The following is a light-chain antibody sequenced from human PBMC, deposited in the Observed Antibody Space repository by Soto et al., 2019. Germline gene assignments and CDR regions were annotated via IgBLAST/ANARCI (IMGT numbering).Light chain of an antibody. J-gene: IGKJ5*01. V-gene: IGKV4-1*01. CDR3: HQYHSVPPT. CDR2: WAS. Sequence: DIVMTQSPDSLAVSLGERVTISCKSSQTILSTSNNKHYLAWFRQKPGQPPKLLIYWASTRESGVPDRFSGSGSGTDFTLTITSLQAEDVAIYSCHQYHSVPPTFGQGTRLEIK. CDR1: QTILSTSNNKHY.